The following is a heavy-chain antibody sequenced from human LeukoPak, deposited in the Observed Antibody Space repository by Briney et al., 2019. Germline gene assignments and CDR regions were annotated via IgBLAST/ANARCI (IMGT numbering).Heavy chain of an antibody. CDR1: GAPITSYY. Sequence: SETLSLTCTVSGAPITSYYWSWIRQPAGKGLEWIGRIYTSGRTDYNPSLKSRVTMSVDTSKNQLSLTLSSVTAADTAVYYCARHVLVGASTTNFDYWGQGTMVTVSS. CDR2: IYTSGRT. V-gene: IGHV4-4*07. J-gene: IGHJ4*02. CDR3: ARHVLVGASTTNFDY. D-gene: IGHD1-26*01.